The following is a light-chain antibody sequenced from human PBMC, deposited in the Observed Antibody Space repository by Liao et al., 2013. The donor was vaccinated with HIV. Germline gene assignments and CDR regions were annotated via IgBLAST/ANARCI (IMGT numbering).Light chain of an antibody. CDR2: YDS. V-gene: IGLV3-21*01. J-gene: IGLJ2*01. Sequence: SYVLTQTPSVSVAPGKTARITCAGNNIGSRSVHWYQQKPGQAPVLVIYYDSDRPSGIPERFSGSNSGNTATLTISGTQAMDEADYYCQAWDSSSWVFGGGTKLTVL. CDR1: NIGSRS. CDR3: QAWDSSSWV.